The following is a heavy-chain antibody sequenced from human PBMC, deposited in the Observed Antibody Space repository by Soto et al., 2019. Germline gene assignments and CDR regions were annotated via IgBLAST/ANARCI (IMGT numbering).Heavy chain of an antibody. J-gene: IGHJ4*02. CDR3: AKGPDRLWFGEPIDY. V-gene: IGHV3-9*01. CDR1: GFTFDDYA. D-gene: IGHD3-10*01. CDR2: ISWNSGSI. Sequence: GGSLRLSCAASGFTFDDYAMHWVRQAPGKGLEWVSGISWNSGSIGYADSVKGRFTISRDNAKNSLYLQMNSLRAEDTALYYCAKGPDRLWFGEPIDYWGQGTLVTVSS.